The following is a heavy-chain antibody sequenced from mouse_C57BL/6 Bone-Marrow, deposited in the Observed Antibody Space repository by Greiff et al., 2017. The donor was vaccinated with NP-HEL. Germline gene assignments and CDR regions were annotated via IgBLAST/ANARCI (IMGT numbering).Heavy chain of an antibody. D-gene: IGHD2-13*01. J-gene: IGHJ3*01. CDR2: IWGVGST. CDR1: GFSLTSYG. V-gene: IGHV2-6*01. Sequence: VKLEESGPGLVAPSQSLSITCTVSGFSLTSYGVDWVRQSPGKGLEWMGVIWGVGSTNYNSALKSRLSICKYNSNSQVFLKMNSLQTDDTAMYYCAMSDGFAYWGQGTLVTVSA. CDR3: AMSDGFAY.